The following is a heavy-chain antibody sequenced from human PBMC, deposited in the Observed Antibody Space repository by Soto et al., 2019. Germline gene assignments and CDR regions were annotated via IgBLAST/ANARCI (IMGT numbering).Heavy chain of an antibody. J-gene: IGHJ5*02. CDR2: INAGNGNT. D-gene: IGHD6-19*01. CDR1: GYTFTSYY. V-gene: IGHV1-3*01. CDR3: ARDLVRSGWYNWFDP. Sequence: ASVKVSCKASGYTFTSYYMHWVRQAPGQGLEWMGWINAGNGNTKYSQKFQGRVTITRDTSASTAYMELSSLRSEDTAVYYCARDLVRSGWYNWFDPWGQGTLVTVSS.